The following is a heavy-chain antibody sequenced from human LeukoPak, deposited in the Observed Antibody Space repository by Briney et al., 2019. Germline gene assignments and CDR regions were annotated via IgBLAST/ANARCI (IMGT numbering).Heavy chain of an antibody. CDR1: GFTFSSYA. V-gene: IGHV3-30-3*01. J-gene: IGHJ4*02. CDR2: ISSDGSAK. D-gene: IGHD4/OR15-4a*01. Sequence: PGRSLRLSCAASGFTFSSYAMHWVRQAPGKGLEWVAIISSDGSAKYYADSVQGRFTISRDNSKNTLYLQMNSLKAEDTGVYYCARKSGANWARIDYWGQGTLVTVSS. CDR3: ARKSGANWARIDY.